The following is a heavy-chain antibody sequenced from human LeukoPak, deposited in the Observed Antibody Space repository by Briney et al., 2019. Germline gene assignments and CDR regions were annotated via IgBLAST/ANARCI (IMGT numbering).Heavy chain of an antibody. J-gene: IGHJ4*02. Sequence: PSETLSLTCAVYGGSFSGYYWSWIRQPPGKGLEWIGEINHSGSTNYNPSLKSRVTISVDTSKNQFSLKLSSVTAADTAVYYCALGEGLVRVDGIDYWGQGTLVTVSS. V-gene: IGHV4-34*01. CDR2: INHSGST. CDR3: ALGEGLVRVDGIDY. D-gene: IGHD3-10*01. CDR1: GGSFSGYY.